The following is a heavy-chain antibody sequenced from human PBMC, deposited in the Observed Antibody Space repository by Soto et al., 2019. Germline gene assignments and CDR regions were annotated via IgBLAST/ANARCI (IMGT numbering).Heavy chain of an antibody. CDR1: GGTINSTSYY. CDR3: ARSDYAPFVY. V-gene: IGHV4-61*05. Sequence: SETLSLTCTVSGGTINSTSYYWGWIRQPPGKGLEWIGYIYYSGSTNYNPSLKSRVTISVDTSKNQFSLKLSSVTAADTVFYYCARSDYAPFVYLDQGILVTVSS. CDR2: IYYSGST. D-gene: IGHD2-2*01. J-gene: IGHJ4*02.